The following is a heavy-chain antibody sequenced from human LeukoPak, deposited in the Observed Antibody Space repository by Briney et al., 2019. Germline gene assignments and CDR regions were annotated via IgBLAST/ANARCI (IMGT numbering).Heavy chain of an antibody. Sequence: GGSLRLSCAASGFTFSAFWMSWVRQAPGKGLEWVANINQDGSEKYIVDSVEGRFTISRDNAKNLLWLQMDSLRAEDTAVYYRARGDVAFAESAQWGQGTLVTVSS. CDR2: INQDGSEK. V-gene: IGHV3-7*01. CDR3: ARGDVAFAESAQ. D-gene: IGHD3-10*01. CDR1: GFTFSAFW. J-gene: IGHJ4*02.